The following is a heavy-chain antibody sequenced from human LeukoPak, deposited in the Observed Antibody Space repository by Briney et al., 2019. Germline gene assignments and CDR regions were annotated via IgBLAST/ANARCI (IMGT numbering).Heavy chain of an antibody. CDR3: ARSQWGIASAGLDY. CDR1: GYTFTGYY. D-gene: IGHD6-13*01. CDR2: INPNSGGT. J-gene: IGHJ4*02. Sequence: APVKVSCKASGYTFTGYYMHWVRQAPGQGLEWMGWINPNSGGTNYAQKFQGRVTMTRDTTISTAYMELSSLRSDDTAVYYCARSQWGIASAGLDYWGQGTLVSVSS. V-gene: IGHV1-2*02.